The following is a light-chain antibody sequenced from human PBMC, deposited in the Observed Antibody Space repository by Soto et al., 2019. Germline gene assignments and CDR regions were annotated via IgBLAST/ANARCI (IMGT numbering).Light chain of an antibody. CDR1: HSISSW. Sequence: DIQMTQSPSTLSASVGDRVTITCRASHSISSWLAWYQQKPGKAPNLLIYDASSLESGVPSRFSGSGSGTEFTLTISSLQPDDFATYYCQQYNSYSTFGQGTKVDIK. CDR3: QQYNSYST. J-gene: IGKJ1*01. CDR2: DAS. V-gene: IGKV1-5*01.